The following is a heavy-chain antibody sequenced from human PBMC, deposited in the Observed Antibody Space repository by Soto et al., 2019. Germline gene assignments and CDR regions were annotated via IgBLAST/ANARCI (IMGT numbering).Heavy chain of an antibody. J-gene: IGHJ4*02. CDR3: ARGAVACTDFDY. Sequence: EVQLVESGGGLVQPGGSLRLSCAASGFTFSSYDMHWVRQATGKGLEWVSAIGTAGDTYYPGSVKGRFTISRENAKNSLYLQINSLRAGDTAVYFCARGAVACTDFDYWGQGTLVTVSS. CDR1: GFTFSSYD. V-gene: IGHV3-13*01. CDR2: IGTAGDT. D-gene: IGHD6-19*01.